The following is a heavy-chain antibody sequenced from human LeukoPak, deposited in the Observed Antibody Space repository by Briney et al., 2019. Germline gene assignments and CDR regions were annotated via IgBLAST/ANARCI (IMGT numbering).Heavy chain of an antibody. J-gene: IGHJ4*02. Sequence: PWGSLTLTCAASGFTFNRNNMNWVRQAPGKGLEWVSYISSTSITMYYADSVRGRFTISRDNAKNSLYLQMNSLRADDTAVYYCARETILEVAGDFWGQGTLVTVSS. CDR1: GFTFNRNN. CDR2: ISSTSITM. V-gene: IGHV3-48*01. D-gene: IGHD6-19*01. CDR3: ARETILEVAGDF.